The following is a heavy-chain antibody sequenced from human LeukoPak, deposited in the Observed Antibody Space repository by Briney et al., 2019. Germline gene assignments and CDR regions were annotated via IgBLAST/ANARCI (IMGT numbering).Heavy chain of an antibody. D-gene: IGHD2-2*01. Sequence: GGSLRLSCAASGFTFSSYAMHWVSHGPGRGLEYVASITSNGGSTYYANSVKGRFTISRDDSKNTLYLQMDSLRAEDMALYYCARGRSASCYDGLDIWGQGTMVTVSS. CDR2: ITSNGGST. CDR1: GFTFSSYA. V-gene: IGHV3-64*01. CDR3: ARGRSASCYDGLDI. J-gene: IGHJ3*02.